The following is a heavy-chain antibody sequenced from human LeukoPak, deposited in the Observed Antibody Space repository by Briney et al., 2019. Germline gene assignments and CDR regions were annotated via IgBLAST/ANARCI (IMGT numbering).Heavy chain of an antibody. D-gene: IGHD2-21*01. Sequence: GESLKISCKGSGYIFTSYWIGWVRQMPGKGLEWMGIIYPGDSEIRYSPSFQGQVTISADKSISTAYLQWSSLRASDTAMYYCARVMIYYYYMDVWGKGTTVTLSS. V-gene: IGHV5-51*01. J-gene: IGHJ6*03. CDR1: GYIFTSYW. CDR2: IYPGDSEI. CDR3: ARVMIYYYYMDV.